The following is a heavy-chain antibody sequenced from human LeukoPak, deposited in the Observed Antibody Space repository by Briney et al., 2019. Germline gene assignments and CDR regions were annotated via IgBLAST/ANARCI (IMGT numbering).Heavy chain of an antibody. V-gene: IGHV3-21*01. CDR3: ARSWRDGSGNYYPYDAFDI. J-gene: IGHJ3*02. CDR2: ISSSGSYI. D-gene: IGHD3-10*01. CDR1: GFTFISHS. Sequence: GGSLRLSCAVSGFTFISHSMNWVRQAPGEGLEWVSSISSSGSYIYYADSVKGRFTISRDNAQNSLYLQMNSLRAEDTAVYYCARSWRDGSGNYYPYDAFDIWGQGTMVTVSS.